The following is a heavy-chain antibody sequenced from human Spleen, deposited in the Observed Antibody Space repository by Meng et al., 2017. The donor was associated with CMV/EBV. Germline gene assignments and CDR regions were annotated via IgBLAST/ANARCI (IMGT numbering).Heavy chain of an antibody. CDR3: ARGSGSYYFDY. Sequence: GSLRLSCSVSGGSISSYHWSWIRQPPGKGLEWIGNIDYSGSTNYNPSLKSRVTISVDTSKNQFSLKLSSVTAADTAVYYCARGSGSYYFDYWGQGTLVTVSS. CDR1: GGSISSYH. D-gene: IGHD1-26*01. V-gene: IGHV4-59*01. J-gene: IGHJ4*02. CDR2: IDYSGST.